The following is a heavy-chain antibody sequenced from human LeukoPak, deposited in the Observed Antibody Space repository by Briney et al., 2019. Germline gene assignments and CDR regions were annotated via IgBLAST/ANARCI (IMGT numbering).Heavy chain of an antibody. V-gene: IGHV4-59*01. J-gene: IGHJ4*02. Sequence: SETLSLTCTVSGGSISNYYWNWIRQPPGKGLEWIGYIYYSGSTNYNHSLKSRVTISVDTSKNQFSLKLSSVTAADTAVYYCARAPTVTYYFDYWGQGTLVTVSS. D-gene: IGHD4-17*01. CDR1: GGSISNYY. CDR2: IYYSGST. CDR3: ARAPTVTYYFDY.